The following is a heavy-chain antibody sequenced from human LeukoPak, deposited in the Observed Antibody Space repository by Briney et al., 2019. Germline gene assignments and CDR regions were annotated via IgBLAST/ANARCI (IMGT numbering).Heavy chain of an antibody. CDR1: GGSISSGDYY. Sequence: PSQTLSLTCTVSGGSISSGDYYWSWIRQPPGKGREWIGYIYYSRSTYYNPSLKSRVTISVDTSKNQFSLKLSSVTAADTAVYYCARAWQWLPLDYWGQGTLVTVSS. J-gene: IGHJ4*02. CDR2: IYYSRST. V-gene: IGHV4-30-4*08. D-gene: IGHD6-19*01. CDR3: ARAWQWLPLDY.